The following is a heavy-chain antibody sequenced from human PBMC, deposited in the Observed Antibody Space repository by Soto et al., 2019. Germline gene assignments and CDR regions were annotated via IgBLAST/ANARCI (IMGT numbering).Heavy chain of an antibody. D-gene: IGHD1-1*01. V-gene: IGHV3-11*05. CDR3: TRGKRNPDF. Sequence: QVHLVESGGGLVRPGGSLRLSCTTSGFTFEDYYMSWVRQSPGAGLEWISYVSSSGNYKNYADSVKGRFTISRDNTNNSPPLQMNSVRADDTSMYYCTRGKRNPDFWGQGILVIVSS. CDR2: VSSSGNYK. CDR1: GFTFEDYY. J-gene: IGHJ4*02.